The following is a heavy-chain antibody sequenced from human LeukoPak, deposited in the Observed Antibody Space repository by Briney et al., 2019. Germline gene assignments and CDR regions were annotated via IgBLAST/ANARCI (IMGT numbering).Heavy chain of an antibody. CDR2: IWYDGSNK. J-gene: IGHJ4*02. CDR1: GFTFSTYA. Sequence: GGSLRLSCAASGFTFSTYAMHWVRQTPGKGLEGVAVIWYDGSNKNYVDSVKGRFTISRDNAKNTLYLQMNSLRAEDTAVYYCARVDGAMGSLDYWGQGMLVTVSS. V-gene: IGHV3-33*01. D-gene: IGHD5-18*01. CDR3: ARVDGAMGSLDY.